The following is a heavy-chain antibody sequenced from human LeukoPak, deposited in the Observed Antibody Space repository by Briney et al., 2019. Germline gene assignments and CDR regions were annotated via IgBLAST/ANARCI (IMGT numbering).Heavy chain of an antibody. Sequence: PSETLALTCAVSGGSISSSNWWSWVRQPPGKGLEWIGEIYHSGSTNYNPSLKSRVTISVDKSKNQFSLKLSSVTAADTAVYYCARDGPRMGATPLDYWGQGTLVTVSS. J-gene: IGHJ4*02. CDR1: GGSISSSNW. CDR3: ARDGPRMGATPLDY. V-gene: IGHV4-4*02. D-gene: IGHD1-26*01. CDR2: IYHSGST.